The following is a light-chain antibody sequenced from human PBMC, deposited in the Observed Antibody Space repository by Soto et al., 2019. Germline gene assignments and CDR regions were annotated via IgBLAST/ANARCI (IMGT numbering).Light chain of an antibody. V-gene: IGLV2-14*01. Sequence: QSALTQPASVSGSPGQSLTISCTGTSSDVGGSRFVSWYQQHPGKAPQLMIYDVSSRPSGVSNRFSGSKSGNTASLTISGLQAEDEADYYCSSSTSSNTLFGGGTKLTVL. CDR3: SSSTSSNTL. J-gene: IGLJ2*01. CDR1: SSDVGGSRF. CDR2: DVS.